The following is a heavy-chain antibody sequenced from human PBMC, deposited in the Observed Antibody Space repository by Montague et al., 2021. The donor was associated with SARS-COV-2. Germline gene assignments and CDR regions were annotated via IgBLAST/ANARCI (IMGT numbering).Heavy chain of an antibody. V-gene: IGHV3-7*03. J-gene: IGHJ4*02. D-gene: IGHD3-3*01. CDR3: TRDRYYQYWSGYYPPDY. CDR1: GFPFSTFW. CDR2: ITQDGSEK. Sequence: SLRLSCAASGFPFSTFWMTWVRQPPGKGLEWVATITQDGSEKYNVDSVRGRFTISRDNAKKSLSLQMNSLRAEDTAVYYCTRDRYYQYWSGYYPPDYWGLGTLVTVSS.